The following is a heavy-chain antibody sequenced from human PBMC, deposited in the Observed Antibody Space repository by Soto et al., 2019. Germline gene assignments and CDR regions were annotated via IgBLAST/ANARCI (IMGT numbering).Heavy chain of an antibody. J-gene: IGHJ4*02. Sequence: SETLSLTCNVSGASISRGGFLWSWIRQHPGKGLEWIGFISYNGRTSYNPSLKSRVTISADTSKNQISLELNSVTAADTAVYYCARSEVVVIRLDYWGQGTPVTAPQ. D-gene: IGHD3-22*01. CDR1: GASISRGGFL. CDR2: ISYNGRT. V-gene: IGHV4-31*03. CDR3: ARSEVVVIRLDY.